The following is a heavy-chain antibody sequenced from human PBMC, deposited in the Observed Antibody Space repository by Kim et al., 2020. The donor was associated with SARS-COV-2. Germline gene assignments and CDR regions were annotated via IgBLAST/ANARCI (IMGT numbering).Heavy chain of an antibody. CDR1: GFTFSSYW. V-gene: IGHV3-7*01. CDR3: ARDDFGYSGYDLYYYYYYGMDV. CDR2: IKQDGSEK. D-gene: IGHD5-12*01. Sequence: GGSLRLSCAASGFTFSSYWMSWVRQAPGKGLEWVANIKQDGSEKYYVDSVKGRFTISRDNAKNSLYLQMNSLRAEDTAVYYCARDDFGYSGYDLYYYYYYGMDVWGQGTTVTVSS. J-gene: IGHJ6*02.